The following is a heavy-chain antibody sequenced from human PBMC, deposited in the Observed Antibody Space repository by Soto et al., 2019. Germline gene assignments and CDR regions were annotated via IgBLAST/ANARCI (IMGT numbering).Heavy chain of an antibody. J-gene: IGHJ4*02. CDR1: GGSFSGYY. CDR2: INHSGST. Sequence: QVQLQQWGAGLLKPSETLSLTCAVYGGSFSGYYWSWIRQPPGKGLEWIGEINHSGSTNYNPSLKSRVTISVGTSKNQFSLKLSSVSAADTAVYYCARVDYDFWSGYYPSDYWGQGTLVTVSS. D-gene: IGHD3-3*01. V-gene: IGHV4-34*01. CDR3: ARVDYDFWSGYYPSDY.